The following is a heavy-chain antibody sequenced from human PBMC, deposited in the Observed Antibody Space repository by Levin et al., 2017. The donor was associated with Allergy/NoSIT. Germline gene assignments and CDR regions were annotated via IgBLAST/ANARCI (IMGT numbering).Heavy chain of an antibody. V-gene: IGHV3-53*01. CDR2: IYSGGST. CDR1: GFTVSSNY. D-gene: IGHD3-3*01. J-gene: IGHJ4*02. Sequence: PGGSLRLSCAASGFTVSSNYMSWVRQAPGKGLEWVSVIYSGGSTYYADSVKGRFTISRDNSKNTLYLQMNSLRAEDTAVYYCAREFRSYYGLYWGQGTLVTVSS. CDR3: AREFRSYYGLY.